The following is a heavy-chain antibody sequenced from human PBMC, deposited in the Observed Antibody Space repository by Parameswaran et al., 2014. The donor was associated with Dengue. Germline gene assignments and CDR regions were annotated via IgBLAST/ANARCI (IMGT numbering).Heavy chain of an antibody. CDR3: ARDASYCSGGSCYSLDY. V-gene: IGHV4-30-4*01. Sequence: EGLEWIGYIYYSGSTYYNPSLKSRVTISVDTSKNQFSLKLSSVTAADTAVYYCARDASYCSGGSCYSLDYWGQGTLVTVSS. D-gene: IGHD2-15*01. J-gene: IGHJ4*02. CDR2: IYYSGST.